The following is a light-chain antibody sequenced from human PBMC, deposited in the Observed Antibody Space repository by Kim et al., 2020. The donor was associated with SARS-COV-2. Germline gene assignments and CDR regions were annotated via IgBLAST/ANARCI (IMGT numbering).Light chain of an antibody. Sequence: ASVGDRVTITCRASQGISSALAGYQQKPGKAPKLLIYDASSLESGVPSRFSGSGSGTDFTLTISSLQPEDFATYYCQQFNSYPLTFGGGTKVDIK. CDR1: QGISSA. CDR3: QQFNSYPLT. J-gene: IGKJ4*01. CDR2: DAS. V-gene: IGKV1-13*02.